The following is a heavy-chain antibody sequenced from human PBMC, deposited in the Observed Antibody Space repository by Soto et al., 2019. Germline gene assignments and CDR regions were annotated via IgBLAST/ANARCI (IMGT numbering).Heavy chain of an antibody. D-gene: IGHD2-21*02. CDR2: IYPGDSDT. J-gene: IGHJ6*02. CDR3: ARPVTAGNYYYGMDV. Sequence: GESLKISCKGSGYRFSTYWIAWVRQMPGKGLGWMGIIYPGDSDTRYSPSFQGQVTISADKSITTAYLQWSSLKASDTAIYYCARPVTAGNYYYGMDVWGQGTTVTVSS. CDR1: GYRFSTYW. V-gene: IGHV5-51*01.